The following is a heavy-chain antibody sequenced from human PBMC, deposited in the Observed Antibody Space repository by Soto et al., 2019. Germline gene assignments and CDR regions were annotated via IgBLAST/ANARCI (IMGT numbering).Heavy chain of an antibody. J-gene: IGHJ6*02. CDR3: ARDDRIAAAGTRGHYYYGMDV. CDR1: GGTFSSYA. Sequence: SVKFSCKASGGTFSSYAISWVRPAPGQWLEWMGGIIPIFGTANYAQKFRGRVTITADESTSTAYMELSSMRSEDTAVYYCARDDRIAAAGTRGHYYYGMDVWGQGTTVTRSS. V-gene: IGHV1-69*13. D-gene: IGHD6-13*01. CDR2: IIPIFGTA.